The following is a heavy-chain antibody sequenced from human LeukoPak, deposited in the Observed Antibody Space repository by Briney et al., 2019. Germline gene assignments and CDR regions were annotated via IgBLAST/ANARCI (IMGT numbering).Heavy chain of an antibody. V-gene: IGHV3-30*04. CDR2: ISYDGSNK. Sequence: GGSLRLSCAASGFTFSSYAMSWVRQAPGKGLEWVAVISYDGSNKYYADSVKGRFTISRDNSKNTLYLQMNSLRAEDTAVYYCARVRSRYDILTGYYINYYYYGMDVWGQGTTVTVSS. CDR3: ARVRSRYDILTGYYINYYYYGMDV. J-gene: IGHJ6*02. D-gene: IGHD3-9*01. CDR1: GFTFSSYA.